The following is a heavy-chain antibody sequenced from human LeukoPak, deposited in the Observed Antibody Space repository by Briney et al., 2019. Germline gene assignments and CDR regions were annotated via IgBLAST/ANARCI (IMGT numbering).Heavy chain of an antibody. J-gene: IGHJ4*02. CDR3: ARATIAAAGTFDY. D-gene: IGHD6-13*01. Sequence: GASVKVSCKASGYTFTSYAMHWVRQAPGQRLEWMGWINAGNGNTKYSQEFQGRVTITRDTSASTAYMELSSLRSEDMAVYYCARATIAAAGTFDYWGQGTLVTVSS. V-gene: IGHV1-3*03. CDR2: INAGNGNT. CDR1: GYTFTSYA.